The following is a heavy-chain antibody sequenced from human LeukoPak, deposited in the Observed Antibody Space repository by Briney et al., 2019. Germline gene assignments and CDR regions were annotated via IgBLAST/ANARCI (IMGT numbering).Heavy chain of an antibody. CDR1: GFNFNYFA. CDR3: SRIKYGGNSGYHFDY. Sequence: PGGSLRLSCSASGFNFNYFAMSWIRQAPGKRLEWVSTIGDSGSGGSYADSVRGRFTNSRDNSKNIVYLQMHSLRVDASAVYYCSRIKYGGNSGYHFDYWGQGTLVTVSS. D-gene: IGHD4-23*01. CDR2: IGDSGSGG. J-gene: IGHJ4*02. V-gene: IGHV3-23*01.